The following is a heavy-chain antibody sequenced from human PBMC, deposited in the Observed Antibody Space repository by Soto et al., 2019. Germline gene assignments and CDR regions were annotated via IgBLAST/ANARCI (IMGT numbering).Heavy chain of an antibody. V-gene: IGHV1-18*01. CDR3: ARDQGVAGPGDY. Sequence: GPSVTVSCKARGYTFTSYGRRWARQDTGQGLEWMGWISSYNGNTNYAPKLQGTVTMTTDTSTSTAYMELSSLRSDDTAVYYCARDQGVAGPGDYWGQGTLVTVSS. J-gene: IGHJ4*02. CDR1: GYTFTSYG. CDR2: ISSYNGNT. D-gene: IGHD6-19*01.